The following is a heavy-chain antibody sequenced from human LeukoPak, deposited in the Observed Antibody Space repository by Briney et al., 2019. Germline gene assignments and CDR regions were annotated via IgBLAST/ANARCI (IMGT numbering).Heavy chain of an antibody. V-gene: IGHV4-39*07. CDR1: GVSIRSSTYY. CDR2: IYYSGST. CDR3: ARDRGNYYGSGTHLGNWFDP. Sequence: PSETLSLTCTVSGVSIRSSTYYWGWIRQPPGKGLEWIGSIYYSGSTYYNPSLKSRVTMSVDTSKNQFSLKLSSVTAADTAVYYCARDRGNYYGSGTHLGNWFDPWGQGTLVTVSS. J-gene: IGHJ5*02. D-gene: IGHD3-10*01.